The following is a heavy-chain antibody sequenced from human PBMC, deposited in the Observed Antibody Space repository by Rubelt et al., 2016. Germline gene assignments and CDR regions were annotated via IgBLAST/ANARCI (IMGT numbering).Heavy chain of an antibody. CDR1: GYTFTSYH. D-gene: IGHD6-13*01. CDR3: ARGQIIAAGDDAFDI. CDR2: INPSGGST. J-gene: IGHJ3*02. Sequence: QVQLVQSGAEVKKPGASVKVSCKASGYTFTSYHMHWVRQAPGQGLEWMGIINPSGGSTSYAQKFQGRVTMTRETSTSTVYMELSSLRSEDTAVYYCARGQIIAAGDDAFDIWGQGTMVTVSP. V-gene: IGHV1-46*01.